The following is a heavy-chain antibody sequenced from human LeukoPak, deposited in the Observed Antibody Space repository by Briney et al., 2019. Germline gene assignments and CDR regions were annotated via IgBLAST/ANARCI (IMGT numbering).Heavy chain of an antibody. CDR1: SGSISSSSYY. V-gene: IGHV4-39*07. CDR3: ARCPNARAAAGTHARHNWFDP. J-gene: IGHJ5*02. D-gene: IGHD6-13*01. Sequence: PSETLSLTCTVSSGSISSSSYYWGWIRQPPGEGLEWIGSIYYTGSTYYNPSLKSRVTISVDTSKNQFSLKLSSVTAADTAVYYCARCPNARAAAGTHARHNWFDPWGQGTLVTVSS. CDR2: IYYTGST.